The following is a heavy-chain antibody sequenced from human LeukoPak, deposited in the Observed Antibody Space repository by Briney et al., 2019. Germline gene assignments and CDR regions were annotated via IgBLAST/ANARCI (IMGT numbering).Heavy chain of an antibody. CDR1: GYTFTKYD. CDR3: WRGRGFPMVRGVINDAFDI. D-gene: IGHD3-10*01. J-gene: IGHJ3*02. Sequence: SVTVSYLASGYTFTKYDIKQVRQAAGQGREGVGWMNPNKCDTGYAQKFQRRVTITRKHTKNTAYIELRSLRSGDTAGYLFWRGRGFPMVRGVINDAFDIWGQGTMVTV. CDR2: MNPNKCDT. V-gene: IGHV1-8*03.